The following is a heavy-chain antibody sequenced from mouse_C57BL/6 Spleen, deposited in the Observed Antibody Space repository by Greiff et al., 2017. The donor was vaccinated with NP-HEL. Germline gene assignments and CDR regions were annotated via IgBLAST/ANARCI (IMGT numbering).Heavy chain of an antibody. CDR3: ARSGYYPAWFAY. V-gene: IGHV1-61*01. Sequence: VQLQQPGAELVRPGSSVKLSCKASGYTFTSYWMDWVKQRPGQGLEWIGNIYPSDSETHYNQKFKDKATLTVDKSSSTAYMQLSSLTSEDSAVYYCARSGYYPAWFAYWGQGTLVTVSA. CDR1: GYTFTSYW. D-gene: IGHD2-3*01. CDR2: IYPSDSET. J-gene: IGHJ3*01.